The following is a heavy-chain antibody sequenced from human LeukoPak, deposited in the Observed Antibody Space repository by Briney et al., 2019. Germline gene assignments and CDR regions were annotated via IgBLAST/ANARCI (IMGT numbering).Heavy chain of an antibody. CDR1: GYTFTSYG. Sequence: ASVKVSCKASGYTFTSYGISWVRQAPGQGLEWMGWISAYNGNTNYAQKLQGRVTMTTDTSTSTAYMELRSLRSDDTAVYYCAREADYSNYEVDDYWGQGTLVTVSS. J-gene: IGHJ4*02. V-gene: IGHV1-18*01. CDR3: AREADYSNYEVDDY. D-gene: IGHD4-11*01. CDR2: ISAYNGNT.